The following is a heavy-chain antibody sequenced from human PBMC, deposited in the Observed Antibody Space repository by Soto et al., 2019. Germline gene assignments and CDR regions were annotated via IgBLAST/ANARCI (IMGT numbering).Heavy chain of an antibody. Sequence: EVQLVESGGGLVQPGGSLRLSCAASGFTFSSDWMSWVRQAPGKGLEWVANIKEDGSGNYYVDSVKGRFTISRDNAKTSLYLQMNSLRAEDTAVYYCARATGADKEDYWGQGTLVTVSS. D-gene: IGHD3-10*01. CDR2: IKEDGSGN. CDR1: GFTFSSDW. V-gene: IGHV3-7*04. J-gene: IGHJ4*02. CDR3: ARATGADKEDY.